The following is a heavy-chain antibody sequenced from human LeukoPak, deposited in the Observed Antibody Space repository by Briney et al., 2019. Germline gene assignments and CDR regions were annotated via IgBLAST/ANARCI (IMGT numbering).Heavy chain of an antibody. D-gene: IGHD6-13*01. CDR3: VKTGSGWYGDY. V-gene: IGHV3-30*02. CDR2: IRYDGINK. J-gene: IGHJ4*02. Sequence: PGGSLRLSCAASGFSFSAYAMYWVRQAPGKGPEWVALIRYDGINKYYGDPVKGRFTISRDNSKNMLYLQMNSLRAEDTAVYYCVKTGSGWYGDYWGQGARVTVSS. CDR1: GFSFSAYA.